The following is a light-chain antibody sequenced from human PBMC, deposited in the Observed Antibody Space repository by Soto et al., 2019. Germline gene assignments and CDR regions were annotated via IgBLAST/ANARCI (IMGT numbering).Light chain of an antibody. CDR1: SSDVGGYNY. J-gene: IGLJ1*01. V-gene: IGLV2-14*01. CDR3: SSYTSSTTPLYV. Sequence: QSVLTQPASMSGSPGQSITISCTGTSSDVGGYNYVSWYQQHPGKAPKLMISDVSNRPSGVSNRFSASKSGNTASPTISGLQAEDEADYYCSSYTSSTTPLYVFGTGTKVTV. CDR2: DVS.